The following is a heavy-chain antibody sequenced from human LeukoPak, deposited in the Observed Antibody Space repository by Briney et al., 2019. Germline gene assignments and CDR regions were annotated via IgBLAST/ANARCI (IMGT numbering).Heavy chain of an antibody. CDR1: GFTFSSYA. CDR2: ISGSGGST. V-gene: IGHV3-23*01. D-gene: IGHD6-13*01. J-gene: IGHJ6*02. Sequence: PGGSLRLSCAASGFTFSSYAMSGVRQAPGKGLEWVSAISGSGGSTYYADSVKGRFTISRDNSKNTLYLQMNSLRDEDTAVYYCAKCRLSSSRYCYGMDVWGQGTTVTVSS. CDR3: AKCRLSSSRYCYGMDV.